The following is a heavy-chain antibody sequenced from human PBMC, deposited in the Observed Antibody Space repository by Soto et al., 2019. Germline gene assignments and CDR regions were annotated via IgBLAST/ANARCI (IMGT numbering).Heavy chain of an antibody. CDR2: IIPIFGTA. CDR1: GGTFSSYA. V-gene: IGHV1-69*01. CDR3: ARDHPKTANRFAP. J-gene: IGHJ5*02. Sequence: QVQLVQSGAEVKKPGSSVKVSCKASGGTFSSYAISWVRQAPGQGLEWMGGIIPIFGTANYAQKFRGRVKIPEDDPMNKAHREQSSLGWEHPAVYYWARDHPKTANRFAPGAQEPLVTAS. D-gene: IGHD5-18*01.